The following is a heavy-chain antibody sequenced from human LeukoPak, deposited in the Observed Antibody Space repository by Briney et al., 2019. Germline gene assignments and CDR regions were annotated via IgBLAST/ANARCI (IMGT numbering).Heavy chain of an antibody. CDR1: GGSISSSSYY. V-gene: IGHV4-39*01. CDR3: ARHTEQQLPYFDY. CDR2: NYYSGST. D-gene: IGHD6-13*01. J-gene: IGHJ4*02. Sequence: PSETLSLTCTVSGGSISSSSYYWGWIRQPPGKGLEWIGSNYYSGSTYYNPSLKSRVTISVDTSKNQFSLKLSSVTAADTAVYYCARHTEQQLPYFDYWGQGTLVTVSS.